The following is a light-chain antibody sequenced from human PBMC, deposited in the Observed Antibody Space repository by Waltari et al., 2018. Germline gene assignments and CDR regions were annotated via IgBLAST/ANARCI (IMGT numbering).Light chain of an antibody. CDR1: QSVLYSSNNKNY. Sequence: DIEMTQSPDSLAVSLGERATINCKSSQSVLYSSNNKNYLAWYQHKPGQTPKLLIYWATTRESGVPERFSGSGSGTDFTLTISSLQAEDVAVYYCQQYYIAPHTFGGGTKVEVK. CDR2: WAT. CDR3: QQYYIAPHT. J-gene: IGKJ4*01. V-gene: IGKV4-1*01.